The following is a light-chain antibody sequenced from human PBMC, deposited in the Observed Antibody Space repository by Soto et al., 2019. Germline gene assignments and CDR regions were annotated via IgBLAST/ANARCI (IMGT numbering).Light chain of an antibody. CDR3: QQYYSTPPT. V-gene: IGKV4-1*01. J-gene: IGKJ1*01. CDR1: QSVLYTSNNKNY. Sequence: DIVMTQSPDSLAVSLGERATINCNSSQSVLYTSNNKNYLAWYQQKAGQPPKVLIYWASTRESGVPDRFSGSGSGTDFTLTISSLQAEDVALYYCQQYYSTPPTFGQGTKVDIK. CDR2: WAS.